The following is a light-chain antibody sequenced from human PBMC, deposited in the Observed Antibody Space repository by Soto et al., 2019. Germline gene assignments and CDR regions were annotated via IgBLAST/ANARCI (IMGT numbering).Light chain of an antibody. CDR3: ISYAGSNNWV. CDR1: SSDVGGYNY. J-gene: IGLJ3*02. Sequence: QSALTQPPSASGSPGQSVTISCTGTSSDVGGYNYVSWYQQHPGKAPKLMIYEVSKRPSGVPDRFSGSKSGNTASLTVSELQAEDEADYYCISYAGSNNWVFGGGTKLTVL. CDR2: EVS. V-gene: IGLV2-8*01.